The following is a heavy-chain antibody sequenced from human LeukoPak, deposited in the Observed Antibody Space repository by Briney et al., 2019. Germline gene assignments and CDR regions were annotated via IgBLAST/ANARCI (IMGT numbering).Heavy chain of an antibody. CDR1: GFNLSRYA. CDR3: AKVRGWYFDL. V-gene: IGHV3-23*01. Sequence: GGSLRLSCAVSGFNLSRYAMTWVRQTPGRGLDWVSALGSNGNDTYYADSVKGRFTISRDNSKNTLYLQMNSLRAEDTAVYYCAKVRGWYFDLWGRGTLVTVSS. CDR2: LGSNGNDT. J-gene: IGHJ2*01.